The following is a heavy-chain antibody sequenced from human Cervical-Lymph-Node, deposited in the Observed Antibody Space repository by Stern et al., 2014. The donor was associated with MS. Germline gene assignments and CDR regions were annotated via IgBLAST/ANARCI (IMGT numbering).Heavy chain of an antibody. D-gene: IGHD2-21*02. CDR2: IIPIFGAA. V-gene: IGHV1-69*01. CDR3: ARSYCGGDCYSWHDAFDI. Sequence: QVQLVESGAEVKKPGSSVKVSCKASGGTFSSYYISWVRQAPGQGLEWIGGIIPIFGAANDAQKFQGRGTITADESTSTAYMELSSLRSEDTAVYYCARSYCGGDCYSWHDAFDIWGQGTMVTVSS. J-gene: IGHJ3*02. CDR1: GGTFSSYY.